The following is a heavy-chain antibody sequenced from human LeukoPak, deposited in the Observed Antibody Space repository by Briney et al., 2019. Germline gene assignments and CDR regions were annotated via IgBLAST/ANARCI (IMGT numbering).Heavy chain of an antibody. V-gene: IGHV1-69*13. Sequence: ASVKVSCKASGGTFSSYAISWVRQAPGQGLEWMGGIIPIFGTANYAQKFQGRVTITADESTSTAYMELSSLRSEDTAVYYCASGNEYYYDSSGYYSQWGQGTLVTVSS. CDR2: IIPIFGTA. D-gene: IGHD3-22*01. CDR3: ASGNEYYYDSSGYYSQ. CDR1: GGTFSSYA. J-gene: IGHJ4*02.